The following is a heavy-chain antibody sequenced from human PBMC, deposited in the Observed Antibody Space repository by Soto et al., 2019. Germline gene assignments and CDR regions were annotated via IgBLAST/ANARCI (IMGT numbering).Heavy chain of an antibody. CDR2: ISYDGSNK. CDR1: GFTFSSYA. J-gene: IGHJ4*02. CDR3: ARGTTPYDSSGYYYDLDY. D-gene: IGHD3-22*01. V-gene: IGHV3-30-3*01. Sequence: PGGALRLSCAASGFTFSSYAMHWVRQAPGKGLEWVAVISYDGSNKYYADSVKGRFTIYRDNSKNTLYLQMNSLRAEDTAVYYCARGTTPYDSSGYYYDLDYWGQGTLVTVSS.